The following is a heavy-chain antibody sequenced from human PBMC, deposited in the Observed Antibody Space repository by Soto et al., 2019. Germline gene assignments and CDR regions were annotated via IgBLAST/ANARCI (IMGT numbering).Heavy chain of an antibody. CDR1: GFSLSTSGVG. V-gene: IGHV2-5*01. CDR2: IYWNDDK. J-gene: IGHJ4*02. Sequence: QITLKESGPTLVKPTQTLTLTCTFSGFSLSTSGVGVGWIRQPPGKALEWLALIYWNDDKRYSPSLKRRLTITKYTSKNQVVLTMTNMDPVDTATYYCAHSSSYGDYPFYFDYWGQGTLVTVSS. CDR3: AHSSSYGDYPFYFDY. D-gene: IGHD4-17*01.